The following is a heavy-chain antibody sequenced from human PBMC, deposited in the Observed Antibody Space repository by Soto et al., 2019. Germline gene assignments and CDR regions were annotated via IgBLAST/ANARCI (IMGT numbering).Heavy chain of an antibody. CDR1: GDSISGGASF. Sequence: SETLSLTCTVSGDSISGGASFWSWIRQPPXKGLEWIANVYYSGSSDYNPSLKSRLTISVDTTKNQFSLQLKSMTAADTAVYYCAKLSCTSSTCYVPGWFDPWGQGTLVTVSS. CDR2: VYYSGSS. CDR3: AKLSCTSSTCYVPGWFDP. V-gene: IGHV4-31*03. D-gene: IGHD2-2*01. J-gene: IGHJ5*02.